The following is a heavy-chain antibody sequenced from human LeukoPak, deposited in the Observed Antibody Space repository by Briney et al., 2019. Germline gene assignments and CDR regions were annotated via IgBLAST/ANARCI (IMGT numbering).Heavy chain of an antibody. CDR3: ARVGGHIVVVTAPFFDY. D-gene: IGHD2-21*02. CDR2: INPNSGGT. V-gene: IGHV1-2*02. CDR1: GYTFTGYY. Sequence: ASVKVSCKASGYTFTGYYMHWVRQAPGQGLDGMGWINPNSGGTNYAQKFQGRVTMTRDTSISTAYMELSRLRSDDTAVYYCARVGGHIVVVTAPFFDYWGQGTLVTVSS. J-gene: IGHJ4*02.